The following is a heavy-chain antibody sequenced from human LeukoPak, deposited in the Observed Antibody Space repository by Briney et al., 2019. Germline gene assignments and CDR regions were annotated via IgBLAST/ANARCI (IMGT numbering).Heavy chain of an antibody. D-gene: IGHD1-26*01. CDR3: ARDKSGSYYFDY. J-gene: IGHJ4*02. CDR2: ISSSGSTI. Sequence: PGGSLRLSFAASGFTFSSYEMNWVRQAPGKGLEWVSYISSSGSTIYYADSVKGRFTISRDNAKNSLYLQMNSLRAEDTAVYYCARDKSGSYYFDYWGQGTLVTVSS. CDR1: GFTFSSYE. V-gene: IGHV3-48*03.